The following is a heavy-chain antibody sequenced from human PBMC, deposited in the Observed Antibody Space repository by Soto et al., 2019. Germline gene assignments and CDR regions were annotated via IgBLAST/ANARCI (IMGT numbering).Heavy chain of an antibody. V-gene: IGHV4-61*01. CDR3: ASTSRATPGTGLDS. Sequence: SETLSLTCTVPGGSISSSSYYWSWIRQTPGMRLEWIGFVYSGGSAMYNPSFKSRVIISLETSKNQFSLTLTSLTAADSAMYYCASTSRATPGTGLDSWGQGALVTVSS. CDR2: VYSGGSA. J-gene: IGHJ4*02. CDR1: GGSISSSSYY.